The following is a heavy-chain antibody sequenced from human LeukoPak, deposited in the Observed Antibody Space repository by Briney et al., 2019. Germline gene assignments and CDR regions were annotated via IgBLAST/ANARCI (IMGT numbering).Heavy chain of an antibody. J-gene: IGHJ3*02. Sequence: PGGSLRLSCAASGFTFSSYSMNWVRQAPGKGLEWVSYISSSSSTIYYADSVKGRFTISRDNAKNSLYLQMNSLRAEDTAVYYCARSLPGYSLGAFDIWGQGTMVTVSS. CDR2: ISSSSSTI. D-gene: IGHD1-26*01. CDR3: ARSLPGYSLGAFDI. V-gene: IGHV3-48*04. CDR1: GFTFSSYS.